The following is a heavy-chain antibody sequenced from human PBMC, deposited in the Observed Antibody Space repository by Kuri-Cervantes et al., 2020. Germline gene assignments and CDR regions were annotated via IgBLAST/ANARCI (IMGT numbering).Heavy chain of an antibody. Sequence: GESLKISCAASGFTVSGNYMSWVRQAPGKGLEWVSVIYSGSSTYYAGSVKGRFTISRDNSKNTLDLQMNSLRAEDTAVYYCARTDCSSTSCYFYYYYMDVWGKGTTVTVSS. V-gene: IGHV3-53*01. J-gene: IGHJ6*03. CDR1: GFTVSGNY. CDR3: ARTDCSSTSCYFYYYYMDV. D-gene: IGHD2-2*01. CDR2: IYSGSST.